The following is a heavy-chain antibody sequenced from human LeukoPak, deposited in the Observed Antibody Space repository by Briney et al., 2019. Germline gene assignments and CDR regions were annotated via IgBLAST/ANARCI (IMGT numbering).Heavy chain of an antibody. J-gene: IGHJ5*02. D-gene: IGHD2-2*01. CDR2: INSNSGGT. V-gene: IGHV1-2*02. CDR1: GYTFTGYC. CDR3: ATYCSSTSCLGRFDP. Sequence: ASVKVSCKASGYTFTGYCMHWVRQAPGQGLEWMGWINSNSGGTNYAQKFQGRVTMTRDTSINTAYMELSRLRSDDTAVYYCATYCSSTSCLGRFDPWGQGTLVTVSS.